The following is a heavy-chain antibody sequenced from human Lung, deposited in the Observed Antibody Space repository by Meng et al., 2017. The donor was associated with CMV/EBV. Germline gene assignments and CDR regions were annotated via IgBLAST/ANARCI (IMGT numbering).Heavy chain of an antibody. CDR3: ARGGYGPGYYYYGLDV. CDR1: GGSFTSYY. J-gene: IGHJ6*02. CDR2: IHHSGST. V-gene: IGHV4-34*01. D-gene: IGHD5-18*01. Sequence: SXTXSLXXNVYGGSFTSYYWSWIRQTPNRGLEWIGEIHHSGSTNFNPSLKRRVTVSVDTPKNQFSLKLRSVTAADSAMYYCARGGYGPGYYYYGLDVWGQGTXVTVSS.